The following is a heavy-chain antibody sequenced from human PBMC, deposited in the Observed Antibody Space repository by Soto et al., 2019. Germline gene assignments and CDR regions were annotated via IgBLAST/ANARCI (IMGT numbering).Heavy chain of an antibody. D-gene: IGHD3-10*01. CDR1: GGSISSSSYY. CDR2: IYYSGST. V-gene: IGHV4-39*01. J-gene: IGHJ4*02. CDR3: ARRSVHYYGSGSYPAFDY. Sequence: QLQLQESGPGLVKPSETLSLTCTVSGGSISSSSYYWGWIRQPPGKGLEWIGSIYYSGSTYYNPSLKSRVTISVDTSEDQFSLKLSSVTAADTAVYYCARRSVHYYGSGSYPAFDYWGQGSLATVSS.